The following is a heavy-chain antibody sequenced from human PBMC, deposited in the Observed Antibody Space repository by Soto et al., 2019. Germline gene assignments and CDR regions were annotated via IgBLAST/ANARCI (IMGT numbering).Heavy chain of an antibody. D-gene: IGHD2-21*01. J-gene: IGHJ1*01. Sequence: GGSLRLSCAASGFTFSSYGMHWVRQAPGKGLEWVAVIWYDGSNKYYADSVKGRFTISRDNSKNTLYLQMNSLRAEDTAVYYCAKSPLAYCGGDCSIFGSEYFQHWGQGTLVTVSS. CDR2: IWYDGSNK. V-gene: IGHV3-33*06. CDR3: AKSPLAYCGGDCSIFGSEYFQH. CDR1: GFTFSSYG.